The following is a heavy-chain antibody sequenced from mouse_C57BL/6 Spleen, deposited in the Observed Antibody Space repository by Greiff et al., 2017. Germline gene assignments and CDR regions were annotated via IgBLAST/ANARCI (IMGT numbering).Heavy chain of an antibody. D-gene: IGHD2-3*01. V-gene: IGHV2-2*01. Sequence: VQVVESGPGLVQPSQSLSITCTVSGFSLTSYGVHWVRQSPGKGLEWLGVIWSGGSTDYNAAFISRLSISKDNSKSQVFFKMNSLQADDTAIYYCARSGGYYPFAMDYWGQGTSVTVSS. J-gene: IGHJ4*01. CDR3: ARSGGYYPFAMDY. CDR2: IWSGGST. CDR1: GFSLTSYG.